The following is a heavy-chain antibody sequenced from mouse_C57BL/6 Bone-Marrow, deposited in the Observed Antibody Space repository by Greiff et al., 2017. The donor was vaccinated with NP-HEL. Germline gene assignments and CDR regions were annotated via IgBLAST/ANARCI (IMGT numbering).Heavy chain of an antibody. Sequence: QVQLQQSGAELVRPGASVKLSCKASGYTFTDYYINWVKQRPGQGLEWIAMIYPGIGNTYYNEKFKGKATLTAETSSSTAYMQLSSLTSEDSAVYFCARDPPYYYGSSSDYWGQGTTLTVSS. CDR2: IYPGIGNT. CDR3: ARDPPYYYGSSSDY. J-gene: IGHJ2*01. V-gene: IGHV1-76*01. D-gene: IGHD1-1*01. CDR1: GYTFTDYY.